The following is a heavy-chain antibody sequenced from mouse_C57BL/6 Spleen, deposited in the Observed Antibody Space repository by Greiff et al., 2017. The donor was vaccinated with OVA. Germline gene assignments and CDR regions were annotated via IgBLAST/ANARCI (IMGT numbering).Heavy chain of an antibody. J-gene: IGHJ3*01. D-gene: IGHD1-1*01. CDR2: ISDGGSYT. Sequence: EVMLVESGGGLVKPGGSLKLSCAASGFTFSSYAMSWVRQTPEKRLEWVATISDGGSYTYYPDNVKGRFTISRDNAKNNLYLQMSHLKSEDTAMYYCAREGDYYGSERAWFAYWGQGTLVTVSA. V-gene: IGHV5-4*01. CDR1: GFTFSSYA. CDR3: AREGDYYGSERAWFAY.